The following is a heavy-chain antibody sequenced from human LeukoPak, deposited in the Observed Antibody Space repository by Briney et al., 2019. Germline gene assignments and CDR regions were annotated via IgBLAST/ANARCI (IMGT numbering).Heavy chain of an antibody. CDR1: GFTFSSYS. V-gene: IGHV3-48*02. CDR3: ARVDGGFDI. J-gene: IGHJ3*02. Sequence: PGGSLRLSCAGTGFTFSSYSMNWVRQAPGKGLEWVSYISGCSSIIYNADSVKGRFTISRDNAKNSLYLQMNSLRDEDTAMYYCARVDGGFDIWGQGTMVTVSS. CDR2: ISGCSSII.